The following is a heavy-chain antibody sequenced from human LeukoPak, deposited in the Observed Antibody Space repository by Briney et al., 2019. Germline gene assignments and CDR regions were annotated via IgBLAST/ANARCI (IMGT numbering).Heavy chain of an antibody. J-gene: IGHJ4*02. CDR3: ARGGGYGDYGYVDN. CDR1: GGSISSYY. V-gene: IGHV4-4*07. Sequence: KPSETLSLTCTVSGGSISSYYWSWIRQPAGMGLEWIGRIYTSGSNNYNPSLKRRVTMSVDTSKNQFFLKLSSVTAADTAVYYCARGGGYGDYGYVDNWGQGTLVTVSS. CDR2: IYTSGSN. D-gene: IGHD4-17*01.